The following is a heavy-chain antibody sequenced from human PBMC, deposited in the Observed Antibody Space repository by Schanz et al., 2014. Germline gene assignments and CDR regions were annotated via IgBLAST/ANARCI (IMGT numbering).Heavy chain of an antibody. J-gene: IGHJ3*01. CDR3: ARARSWPDY. Sequence: QVQLQESGPGLVKPSQTLSLTCTFSGGSVNSGVYYWIWIRQHPGKGLEWLGYIYDGGSTYYNPSLKSRVTISVDTSKNQFSLRLSSVTAADTAVYYCARARSWPDYWGQGTMVTVSS. D-gene: IGHD6-13*01. CDR2: IYDGGST. CDR1: GGSVNSGVYY. V-gene: IGHV4-31*03.